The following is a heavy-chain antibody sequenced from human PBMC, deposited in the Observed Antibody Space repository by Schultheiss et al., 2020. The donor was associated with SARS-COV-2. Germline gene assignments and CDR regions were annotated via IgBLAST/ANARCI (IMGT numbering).Heavy chain of an antibody. D-gene: IGHD6-6*01. Sequence: GGSLRLSCAASGFTFDDYAMHWVRQAPGKGLEWVSSISSSSSYIYYADSVKGRFTISRDNAKNSLYLQMNSLRAEDTAVYYCARGSSSGDYFDYWGQGTLVTVSS. J-gene: IGHJ4*02. CDR1: GFTFDDYA. CDR2: ISSSSSYI. V-gene: IGHV3-21*01. CDR3: ARGSSSGDYFDY.